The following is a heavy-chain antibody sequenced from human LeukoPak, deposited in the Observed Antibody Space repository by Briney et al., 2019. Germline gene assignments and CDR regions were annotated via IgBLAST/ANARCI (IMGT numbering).Heavy chain of an antibody. CDR1: GFTFNTYA. CDR3: ARILSGFGSDY. V-gene: IGHV3-23*01. Sequence: GGSLRLSCAASGFTFNTYAMTWVRQAPGKGLEWVSSINAYGGNTYYVDSVKGRFTISIDNSKNTLYLQMHSLRVEDTAVYYCARILSGFGSDYWGQGTLVTVSS. CDR2: INAYGGNT. D-gene: IGHD2/OR15-2a*01. J-gene: IGHJ4*02.